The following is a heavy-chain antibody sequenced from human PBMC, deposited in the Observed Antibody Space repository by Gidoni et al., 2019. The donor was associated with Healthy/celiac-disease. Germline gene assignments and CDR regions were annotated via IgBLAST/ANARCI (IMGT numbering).Heavy chain of an antibody. V-gene: IGHV4-61*02. D-gene: IGHD3-22*01. CDR2: IYTSGST. J-gene: IGHJ4*02. CDR3: ARERYYYDSSGYHSLPFDY. Sequence: QVQLQESGPGLVKPSQTLSLTCTVSGGSISRGSYYWSWIRQPAGKGLEWIGRIYTSGSTNYHPSLKSRVTISVDTSKNQFSLKLSSVTAADTAVYYCARERYYYDSSGYHSLPFDYWGQGTLVTVSS. CDR1: GGSISRGSYY.